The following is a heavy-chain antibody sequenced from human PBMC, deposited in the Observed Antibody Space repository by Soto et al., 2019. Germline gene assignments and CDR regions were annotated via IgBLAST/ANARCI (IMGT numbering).Heavy chain of an antibody. J-gene: IGHJ4*02. Sequence: PSETLSLTCTVSGGSISSGGYYWIWIRQHPGKGLEWIGYIYYSGSTYYNPSLKSRVTISVDTSKNQFSLKLSSVTAADTAVYYCARLGPLWSAAMMCFDYWGQGTLVTVSS. CDR1: GGSISSGGYY. V-gene: IGHV4-31*03. D-gene: IGHD2-2*01. CDR2: IYYSGST. CDR3: ARLGPLWSAAMMCFDY.